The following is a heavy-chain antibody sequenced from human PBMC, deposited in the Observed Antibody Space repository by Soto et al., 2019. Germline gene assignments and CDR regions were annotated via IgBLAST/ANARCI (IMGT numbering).Heavy chain of an antibody. CDR2: ISAYNGNT. D-gene: IGHD2-21*01. CDR1: GYTFTSYG. J-gene: IGHJ6*03. Sequence: ASVKVSCKASGYTFTSYGISWVRQAPGQGLEWMGWISAYNGNTNYAQKLQGRVTMNTDTSTSTAYMELRSLRSDDTAVYYCARASRGDVYYYYMDVWGKGTTVTVSS. CDR3: ARASRGDVYYYYMDV. V-gene: IGHV1-18*01.